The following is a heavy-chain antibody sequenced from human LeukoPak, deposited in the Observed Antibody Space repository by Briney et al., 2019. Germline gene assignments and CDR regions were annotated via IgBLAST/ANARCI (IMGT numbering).Heavy chain of an antibody. J-gene: IGHJ4*02. V-gene: IGHV1-18*01. D-gene: IGHD2-15*01. Sequence: ASVKVSPKASRYTLTTYGISWVRQAPGQKGEWMGGICAYNVNTKYAQKLQGRVTMTTDTSTSAAYMEQRSLRSDDTAVYYCARLTAGVVVAAHHVVEAKLYHYFDYWGQGTLVTVSS. CDR3: ARLTAGVVVAAHHVVEAKLYHYFDY. CDR1: RYTLTTYG. CDR2: ICAYNVNT.